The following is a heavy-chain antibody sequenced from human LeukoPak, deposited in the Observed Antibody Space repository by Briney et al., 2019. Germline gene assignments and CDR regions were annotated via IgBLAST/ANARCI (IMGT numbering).Heavy chain of an antibody. Sequence: GGSLRLSCAASGFTFSDYYMSWIRQAPGKGLEWVSYISSSGSTIYYADSVKGRFTISRDNAKNSLYLQMNSLRAEDTAVYYCARDRCSSTSCYTDWGQGTLVTVSS. J-gene: IGHJ4*02. D-gene: IGHD2-2*02. V-gene: IGHV3-11*04. CDR2: ISSSGSTI. CDR1: GFTFSDYY. CDR3: ARDRCSSTSCYTD.